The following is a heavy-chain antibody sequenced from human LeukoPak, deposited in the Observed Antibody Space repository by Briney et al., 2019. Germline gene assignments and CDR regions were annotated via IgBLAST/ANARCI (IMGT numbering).Heavy chain of an antibody. V-gene: IGHV3-23*01. D-gene: IGHD3-3*01. CDR1: GFIFSTYA. CDR2: ISGSDGST. Sequence: PGGSLRLSCAASGFIFSTYAMSWVRQAPGKGLEWVSGISGSDGSTYYADSVGGRFTISRDNSKNTLYLRMNSLRVEDTAIYHCAKGVDNDFWSGYFDALDIWGLGTMVTVSS. J-gene: IGHJ3*02. CDR3: AKGVDNDFWSGYFDALDI.